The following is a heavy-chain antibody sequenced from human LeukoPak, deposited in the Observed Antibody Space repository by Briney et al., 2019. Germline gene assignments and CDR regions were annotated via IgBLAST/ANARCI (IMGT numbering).Heavy chain of an antibody. V-gene: IGHV1-8*02. CDR2: MNPNSGNT. CDR3: ARDPVVVAASNGRENWFDP. J-gene: IGHJ5*02. CDR1: GYTFTSYY. Sequence: ASVKVSCKASGYTFTSYYMHWVRQAPGQGLEWMGWMNPNSGNTGYAQKFQGRVTMTRNTSISTAYMELSSLRSEDTAVYYCARDPVVVAASNGRENWFDPWGQGTLVTVSS. D-gene: IGHD2-15*01.